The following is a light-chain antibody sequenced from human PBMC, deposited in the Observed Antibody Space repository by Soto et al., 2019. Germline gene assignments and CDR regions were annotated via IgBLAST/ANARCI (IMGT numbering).Light chain of an antibody. CDR2: DVT. J-gene: IGLJ1*01. Sequence: QSVLTQPASVSGPPGQSITVSCTGTSSDVGGYNYVSWYQQRPGKAPRLMIYDVTNRPSGVSDRFSGSKSGNTASLTISGLQAEDEADYYCSSYRRGSTYVFGTGTKVTVL. CDR3: SSYRRGSTYV. V-gene: IGLV2-14*03. CDR1: SSDVGGYNY.